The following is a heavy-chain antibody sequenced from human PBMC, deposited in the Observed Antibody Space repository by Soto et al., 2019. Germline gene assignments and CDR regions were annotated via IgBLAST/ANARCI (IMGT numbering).Heavy chain of an antibody. V-gene: IGHV3-33*01. Sequence: QVQLVESGGGVVQPGRSLRLSCAASGFTFSSYGMHWVRRAPGKGLEWVAVIWYDGSNKYYADSVKGRFTISRDNSKNTLYLQMNSLRAEDTAVHYCAREGRRWSSGLYPEYYYYYGMDVWGQGTTVTFSS. CDR3: AREGRRWSSGLYPEYYYYYGMDV. J-gene: IGHJ6*02. CDR1: GFTFSSYG. CDR2: IWYDGSNK. D-gene: IGHD6-19*01.